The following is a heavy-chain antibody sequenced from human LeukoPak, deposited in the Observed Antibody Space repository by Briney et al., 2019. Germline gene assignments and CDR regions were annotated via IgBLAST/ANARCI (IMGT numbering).Heavy chain of an antibody. CDR2: IIPILGIA. Sequence: SVKVSCKASGGTFSSYAISWVRQAPGQGLEWMGRIIPILGIANYAQKFHGRVTITADKSTSTAYMELSSLRSEDTAVYYCARRDPLGRYFDWIHWGQGTLVTVSS. J-gene: IGHJ1*01. D-gene: IGHD3-9*01. CDR3: ARRDPLGRYFDWIH. V-gene: IGHV1-69*04. CDR1: GGTFSSYA.